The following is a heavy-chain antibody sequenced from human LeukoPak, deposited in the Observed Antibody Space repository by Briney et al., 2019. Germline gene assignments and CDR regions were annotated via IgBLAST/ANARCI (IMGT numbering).Heavy chain of an antibody. D-gene: IGHD6-19*01. V-gene: IGHV3-30*09. CDR1: GFTFSSYA. CDR2: ISFDGRNK. CDR3: ARGNGLSSGWYEFDF. Sequence: HPGGSLRLSCAASGFTFSSYAIHWVRQAPGKGLEWVSLISFDGRNKYYADSVKGRFAISRDNSKNTLYLQMNSLRPEDTAVYYCARGNGLSSGWYEFDFWGQGALVAVSS. J-gene: IGHJ4*02.